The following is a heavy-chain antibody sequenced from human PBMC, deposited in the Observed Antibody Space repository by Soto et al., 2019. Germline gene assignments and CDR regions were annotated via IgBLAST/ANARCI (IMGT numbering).Heavy chain of an antibody. Sequence: GSLRLSCAASGFTVSSNYMSWVRQAPGKGLEWVSVIYSGGTTYYADSVKGRFTISRDNSKNTLYLQMNSLRVEDTAVYYCARDLPPYGSGSYYSPFDYWGQG. CDR1: GFTVSSNY. D-gene: IGHD3-10*01. J-gene: IGHJ4*02. CDR3: ARDLPPYGSGSYYSPFDY. CDR2: IYSGGTT. V-gene: IGHV3-66*01.